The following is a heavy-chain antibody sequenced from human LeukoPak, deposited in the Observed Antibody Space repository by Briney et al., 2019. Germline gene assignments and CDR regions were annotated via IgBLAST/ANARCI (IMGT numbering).Heavy chain of an antibody. D-gene: IGHD3-10*01. Sequence: SVKVSCKVAGYTLTELSMHWLRQAPGKGLEWIGGFDPEDGETIHAQQVQGRVTMTAHTSTDTAYTALSSLSSEDTAVYYCATVGIYYGPGSYRHWGQGNLVTVSS. CDR1: GYTLTELS. CDR3: ATVGIYYGPGSYRH. V-gene: IGHV1-24*01. J-gene: IGHJ4*02. CDR2: FDPEDGET.